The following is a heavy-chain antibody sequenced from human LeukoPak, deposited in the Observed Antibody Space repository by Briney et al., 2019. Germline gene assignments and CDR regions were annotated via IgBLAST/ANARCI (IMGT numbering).Heavy chain of an antibody. CDR2: VYYSGST. J-gene: IGHJ4*02. Sequence: ASETLSLTCTVSGDSISGSNYYWGWIRQPPGKGLEWIGVVYYSGSTYYSSSFKSRATISVDTSKNQFSLKLSYVTAADTAVYYCARDNSVEVSTMIIFDYWGQGTLVTVSS. D-gene: IGHD3-16*01. CDR3: ARDNSVEVSTMIIFDY. CDR1: GDSISGSNYY. V-gene: IGHV4-39*07.